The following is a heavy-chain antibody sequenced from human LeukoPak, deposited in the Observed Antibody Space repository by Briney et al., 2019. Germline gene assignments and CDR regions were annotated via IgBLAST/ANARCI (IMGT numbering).Heavy chain of an antibody. CDR1: GYSISNGYH. J-gene: IGHJ5*02. V-gene: IGHV4-59*13. D-gene: IGHD3-10*01. CDR3: ARYHSRSHEGWIDP. CDR2: VSYSGKT. Sequence: SETLSLTCTVSGYSISNGYHWGWIRPPPGKGLEWIGYVSYSGKTDYTPSLKSRVTISLDAFNNHFSLTLSSVTAADTAVYYCARYHSRSHEGWIDPWGQGALVTVSS.